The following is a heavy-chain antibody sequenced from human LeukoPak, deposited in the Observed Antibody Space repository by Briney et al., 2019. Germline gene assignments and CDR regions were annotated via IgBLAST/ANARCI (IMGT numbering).Heavy chain of an antibody. V-gene: IGHV4-59*01. CDR2: IYYSGST. J-gene: IGHJ3*02. Sequence: PSETLSLTCTVSGGSISSYYWSWIRQPPGKGLEWIGYIYYSGSTNDNPSLKSRVTISVDTSKNQFSLKPSSVTAADTAVYYCARVPQATYYDFWSGPVDAFDIWGQGTMVTVSS. D-gene: IGHD3-3*01. CDR3: ARVPQATYYDFWSGPVDAFDI. CDR1: GGSISSYY.